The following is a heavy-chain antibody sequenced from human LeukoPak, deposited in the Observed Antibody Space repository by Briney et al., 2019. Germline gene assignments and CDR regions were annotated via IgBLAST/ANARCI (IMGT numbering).Heavy chain of an antibody. CDR3: ARAQAYCGGDCYSPYYFDL. Sequence: ASVKVSCKTSGHTFISYGIAWVRQAPGQGLEWMGWISANSGNTNYAQKLQGRVTMTTDTSTSTAYMELRSLRSDDTAIYYCARAQAYCGGDCYSPYYFDLWGQGTLVTVSS. V-gene: IGHV1-18*01. CDR1: GHTFISYG. D-gene: IGHD2-21*02. J-gene: IGHJ4*02. CDR2: ISANSGNT.